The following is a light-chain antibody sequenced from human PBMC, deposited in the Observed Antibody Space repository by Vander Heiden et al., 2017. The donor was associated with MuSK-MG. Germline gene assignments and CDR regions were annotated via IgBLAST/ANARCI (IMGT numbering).Light chain of an antibody. Sequence: AIQMTQPPSSLSASVGDSVTFTCRASQDIRDHLDWYQQTPGRAPRLLIYGASTLQSGVPSRFSGSGSGTDFSLTISSLQPEDFATYHCLQDYSYPYSFGQGTKLEIK. CDR2: GAS. CDR1: QDIRDH. J-gene: IGKJ2*01. CDR3: LQDYSYPYS. V-gene: IGKV1-6*01.